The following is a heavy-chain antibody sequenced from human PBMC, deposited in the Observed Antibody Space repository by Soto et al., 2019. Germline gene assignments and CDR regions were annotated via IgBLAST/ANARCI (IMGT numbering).Heavy chain of an antibody. V-gene: IGHV4-30-2*01. D-gene: IGHD3-22*01. CDR1: GGSISSGGYS. J-gene: IGHJ3*02. CDR2: IYHSGST. Sequence: PSETLSLTCAVSGGSISSGGYSWSWIRQPPGKGLEWIGYIYHSGSTYYNPSLKSRVTISVDRSKNQFSLKLSSVTAADTAVYYCASVSPLSYYDSSGYRGAFDMWGKGTMVTVSS. CDR3: ASVSPLSYYDSSGYRGAFDM.